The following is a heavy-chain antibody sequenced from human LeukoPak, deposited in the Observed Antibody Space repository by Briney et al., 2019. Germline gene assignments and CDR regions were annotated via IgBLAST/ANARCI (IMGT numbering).Heavy chain of an antibody. CDR3: ATERTYSYGYRW. V-gene: IGHV1-18*01. CDR2: ISAYNGNT. Sequence: ASVKVSCKASGYTFTSYGISWVRQAPGQGLEWMGWISAYNGNTNYAQKLQGRVTMTEDTSTDTAYMELSSLRSEDTAVYYCATERTYSYGYRWWGQGTLVTVSS. J-gene: IGHJ4*02. CDR1: GYTFTSYG. D-gene: IGHD5-18*01.